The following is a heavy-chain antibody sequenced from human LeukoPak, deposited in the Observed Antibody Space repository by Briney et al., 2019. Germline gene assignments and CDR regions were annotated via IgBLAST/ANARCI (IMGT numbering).Heavy chain of an antibody. CDR2: IYYSGST. V-gene: IGHV4-61*10. CDR1: GDSISSGDYY. D-gene: IGHD6-19*01. CDR3: ARGLAVAALGRFDP. Sequence: PSETLSLTCTVSGDSISSGDYYWSWIRQPAGKGLEWIGYIYYSGSTNYNPSLKSRVTISVDTSKNQFSLKLSSVTAADTAVYYCARGLAVAALGRFDPWGQGTLVTVSS. J-gene: IGHJ5*02.